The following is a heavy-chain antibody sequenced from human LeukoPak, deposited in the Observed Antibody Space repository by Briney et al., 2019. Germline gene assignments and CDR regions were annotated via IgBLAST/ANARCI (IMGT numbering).Heavy chain of an antibody. J-gene: IGHJ3*02. Sequence: SETLSLTCTVSGGSISVGTYYWSWIRQPPGKGLEWIGYIYYSGRTYYHPSLKSRVSISVDTSKNHFSLKLSSVTAADTAVYYCARDRDGYNLAAFDIWGQGTMVTVSS. CDR1: GGSISVGTYY. V-gene: IGHV4-30-4*08. CDR3: ARDRDGYNLAAFDI. D-gene: IGHD5-24*01. CDR2: IYYSGRT.